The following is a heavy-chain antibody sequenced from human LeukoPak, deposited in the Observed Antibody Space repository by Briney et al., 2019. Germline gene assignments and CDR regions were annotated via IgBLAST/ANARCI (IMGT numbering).Heavy chain of an antibody. CDR2: ISYDGSNK. Sequence: GRSLRLSCAASKFTFFSYAIHLVRQAPGKGLEVMSLISYDGSNKYYADSVKGRFTISRDNSKNTLYLQLNSLRVDDTAVYYCARAGSAYKYYYYMDVWGKGTTVTVSS. CDR3: ARAGSAYKYYYYMDV. CDR1: KFTFFSYA. D-gene: IGHD5-24*01. V-gene: IGHV3-30*01. J-gene: IGHJ6*03.